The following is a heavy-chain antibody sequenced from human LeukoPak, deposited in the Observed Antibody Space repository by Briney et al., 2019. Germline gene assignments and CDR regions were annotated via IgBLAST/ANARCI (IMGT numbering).Heavy chain of an antibody. CDR3: AKRRDYYDSSGYYYVGFDY. CDR2: ISGSGGST. J-gene: IGHJ4*02. D-gene: IGHD3-22*01. Sequence: GGSLRLSCAASGFTFSSYAMSWVRQDPGKGLEWVSAISGSGGSTYYADSVKGRFTISRDNSKNTLYLQMNSLRAEDTAVYYCAKRRDYYDSSGYYYVGFDYRGQGTLVTVSS. CDR1: GFTFSSYA. V-gene: IGHV3-23*01.